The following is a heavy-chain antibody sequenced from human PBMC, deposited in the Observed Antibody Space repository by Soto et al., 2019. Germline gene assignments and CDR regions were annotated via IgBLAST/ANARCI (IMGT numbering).Heavy chain of an antibody. CDR3: ARGLSGGYMDV. D-gene: IGHD1-1*01. V-gene: IGHV4-59*01. Sequence: SETLSLTCTVSGGSISSYYGSWIRQPPGKGLEWIGYIYYSGSTNYNPSLKSRVTISVDTSKNQFSLKLSSVTAADTAVYYCARGLSGGYMDVWGKGTTVTVSS. J-gene: IGHJ6*03. CDR2: IYYSGST. CDR1: GGSISSYY.